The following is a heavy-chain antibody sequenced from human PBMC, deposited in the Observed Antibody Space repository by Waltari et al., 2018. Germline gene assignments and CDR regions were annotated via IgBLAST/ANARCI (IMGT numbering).Heavy chain of an antibody. V-gene: IGHV4-59*01. Sequence: QVQLQESGPGLVKPSETLSLTCTVSGGSISSYYWSWIRQPPGKGLEWIGYIYYSGSTNYNPALKSRVTISVDTSKNQFSLKLSSVTAADTAVYYCAREKGEYSSSHYGMDVWGQGTTVIVSS. D-gene: IGHD6-6*01. J-gene: IGHJ6*02. CDR2: IYYSGST. CDR3: AREKGEYSSSHYGMDV. CDR1: GGSISSYY.